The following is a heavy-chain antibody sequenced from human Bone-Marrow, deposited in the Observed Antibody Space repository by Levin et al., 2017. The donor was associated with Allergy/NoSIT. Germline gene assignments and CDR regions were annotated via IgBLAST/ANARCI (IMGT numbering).Heavy chain of an antibody. Sequence: GESLKISCADSGFTFSSYDMHWVRQAPGKGLEWVALISYDGSNKFCLESVKGRFTISRDNSKNTLYLQMNSLRVEDTAVYYCAKDGQGRGSFDCWGQGTLVTVSS. V-gene: IGHV3-30*18. CDR2: ISYDGSNK. CDR3: AKDGQGRGSFDC. D-gene: IGHD3-10*01. CDR1: GFTFSSYD. J-gene: IGHJ4*02.